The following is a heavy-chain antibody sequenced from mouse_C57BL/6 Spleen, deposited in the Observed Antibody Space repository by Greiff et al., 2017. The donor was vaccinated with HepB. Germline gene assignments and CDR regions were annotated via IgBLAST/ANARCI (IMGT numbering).Heavy chain of an antibody. CDR3: ARNGALRYYGSSFYWYFDV. CDR2: IWSGGST. V-gene: IGHV2-2*01. Sequence: QVQLKESGPGLVQPSQSLSITCTVSGFSLTSYGVHWVRQSPGKGLEWLGVIWSGGSTDYNAAFISRLSISKDNSKSQVFFKMNSLQADDTAIYYCARNGALRYYGSSFYWYFDVWGTGTTVTVSS. CDR1: GFSLTSYG. J-gene: IGHJ1*03. D-gene: IGHD1-1*01.